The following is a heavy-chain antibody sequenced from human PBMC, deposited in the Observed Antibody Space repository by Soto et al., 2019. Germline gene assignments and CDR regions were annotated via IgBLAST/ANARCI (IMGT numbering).Heavy chain of an antibody. D-gene: IGHD5-18*01. CDR3: ARDMGYSYGTSYYYGMDV. CDR2: IYYSGST. Sequence: PSETLSLTCTVSGGSISSYYWSWIRQPPGKGLEWIGYIYYSGSTNYNPSLKSRVTISVDTSKNQFSLKLSSVTAADTAVYYCARDMGYSYGTSYYYGMDVWGQGTTVTVSS. J-gene: IGHJ6*02. CDR1: GGSISSYY. V-gene: IGHV4-59*01.